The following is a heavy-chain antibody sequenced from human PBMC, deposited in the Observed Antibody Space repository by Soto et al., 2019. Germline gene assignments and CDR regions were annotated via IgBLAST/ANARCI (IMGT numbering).Heavy chain of an antibody. V-gene: IGHV3-30-3*01. CDR3: ARGGGYSYGHDAFDI. J-gene: IGHJ3*02. D-gene: IGHD5-18*01. CDR1: GFTFSSHA. Sequence: PGGSLRLSCAPSGFTFSSHAMHWVRQAPGKGLEWVAFISYDGSNKYYGDSVKGRFTISRDNSKNTLSLQMNSLRTEDTAVYYCARGGGYSYGHDAFDIWGQGTLVT. CDR2: ISYDGSNK.